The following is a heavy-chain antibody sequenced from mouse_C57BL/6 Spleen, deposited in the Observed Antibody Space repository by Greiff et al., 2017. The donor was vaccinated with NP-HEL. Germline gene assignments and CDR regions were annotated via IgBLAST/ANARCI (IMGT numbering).Heavy chain of an antibody. CDR3: ASPSYGSSHWYFDV. CDR2: IHPNSGST. CDR1: GYTFTSYW. D-gene: IGHD1-1*01. J-gene: IGHJ1*03. Sequence: QVQLQQPGAELVKPGASVKLSCKASGYTFTSYWMHWVKQGPGQGLEWIGMIHPNSGSTNYNEKFKSKATLTVDKSSSTAYMQLSSLTSEDSAVYYCASPSYGSSHWYFDVWGTGTTVTVSS. V-gene: IGHV1-64*01.